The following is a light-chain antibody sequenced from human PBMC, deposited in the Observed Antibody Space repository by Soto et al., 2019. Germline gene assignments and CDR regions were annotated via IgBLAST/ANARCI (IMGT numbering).Light chain of an antibody. CDR3: QQWT. Sequence: IKMTQSPSTLSASVGDRVTITCRASQSISNWLAWYQQKPGKAPKVLIYDASSLKSGVPSRFSGSGSGTEFTLTISSLQPDDFATYYCQQWTFGQGTKVDIK. J-gene: IGKJ1*01. CDR1: QSISNW. CDR2: DAS. V-gene: IGKV1-5*01.